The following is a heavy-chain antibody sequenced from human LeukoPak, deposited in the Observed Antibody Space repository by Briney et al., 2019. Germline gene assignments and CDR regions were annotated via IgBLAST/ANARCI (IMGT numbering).Heavy chain of an antibody. D-gene: IGHD3-10*01. J-gene: IGHJ3*02. CDR2: IRGTGSST. V-gene: IGHV3-23*01. Sequence: GGSLRLSCGASGFTFSSYAMAWVRQAPGEGLEWVSAIRGTGSSTYYADSVKGRFTISRDNSKNTLDLQMNSLRAEDTAVYYCARDRGVYSSGSYSAFDIWGQGTMVTVSS. CDR3: ARDRGVYSSGSYSAFDI. CDR1: GFTFSSYA.